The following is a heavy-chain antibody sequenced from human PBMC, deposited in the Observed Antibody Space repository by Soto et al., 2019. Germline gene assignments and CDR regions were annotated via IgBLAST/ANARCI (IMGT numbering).Heavy chain of an antibody. CDR3: ANPQISMAHFDD. V-gene: IGHV4-39*01. J-gene: IGHJ4*02. D-gene: IGHD3-10*01. Sequence: NPSETLSLTCIVSGGSISESNYYWGWIRQPPGKGLEWTGSIIYSGSTFYNPSLKSRVTLSVDTSRNQFSLKLSSVTAADTAVYYCANPQISMAHFDDWGQGTRVTVSS. CDR2: IIYSGST. CDR1: GGSISESNYY.